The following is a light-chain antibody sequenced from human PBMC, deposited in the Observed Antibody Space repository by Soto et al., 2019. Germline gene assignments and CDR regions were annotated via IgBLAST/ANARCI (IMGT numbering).Light chain of an antibody. J-gene: IGLJ2*01. V-gene: IGLV3-1*01. CDR2: QDT. Sequence: SYELTQPPSVSVSPGQTASITCSGDKLGDKYVCWYQQKPGQSPVLVIYQDTKRPSGIPERFSGSNSGNTATLTISGTQAMDEADYYCQAWDRSTHVVFGGGTQLTVL. CDR3: QAWDRSTHVV. CDR1: KLGDKY.